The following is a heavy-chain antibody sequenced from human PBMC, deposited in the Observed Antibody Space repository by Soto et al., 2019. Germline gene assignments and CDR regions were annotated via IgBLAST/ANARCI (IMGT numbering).Heavy chain of an antibody. CDR2: ISAYNGNT. J-gene: IGHJ1*01. D-gene: IGHD3-22*01. Sequence: ASVKVSCKASGYTFTSYGISRVRQAPGQGLEWMGWISAYNGNTNYAQKLQGRVTMTTDTSTSTAYMELRSLRSDDTAVYYCARDQAPYYYESSGYYLYFQHWGQGTLVTVSS. CDR3: ARDQAPYYYESSGYYLYFQH. CDR1: GYTFTSYG. V-gene: IGHV1-18*01.